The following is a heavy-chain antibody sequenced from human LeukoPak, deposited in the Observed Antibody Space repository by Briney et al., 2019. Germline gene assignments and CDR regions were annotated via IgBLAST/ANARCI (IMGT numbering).Heavy chain of an antibody. V-gene: IGHV4-39*01. J-gene: IGHJ5*02. CDR2: IYDSGST. D-gene: IGHD2-15*01. Sequence: SETLSLTCTVSGGSISSSSYYWGWIRQPPGKGLEWIGSIYDSGSTYYNPSLKSRVTISADTSKNQFSLKLSSVTAADTAVYYCVRRAWGYCSGGSCYWFDPWGQGTLVTVSS. CDR1: GGSISSSSYY. CDR3: VRRAWGYCSGGSCYWFDP.